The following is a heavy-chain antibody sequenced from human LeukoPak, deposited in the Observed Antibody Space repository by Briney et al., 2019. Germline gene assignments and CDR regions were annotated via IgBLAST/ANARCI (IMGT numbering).Heavy chain of an antibody. J-gene: IGHJ4*02. V-gene: IGHV4-59*12. CDR3: ARGQNYDFWSGYSIDY. Sequence: SETLSLTCTVSGGSISSYYCSWIRQPPGKGLKWIGYSGSANYNPSLKSRVTISVDTSKNQFSLKLSSVTAADTAVYYCARGQNYDFWSGYSIDYWGQGTLVTVSS. CDR1: GGSISSYY. CDR2: SGSA. D-gene: IGHD3-3*01.